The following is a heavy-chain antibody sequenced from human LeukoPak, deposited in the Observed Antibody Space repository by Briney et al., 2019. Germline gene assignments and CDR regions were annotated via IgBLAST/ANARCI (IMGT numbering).Heavy chain of an antibody. CDR3: ARPDTQYYYDVSGYYW. Sequence: SVKVSCKASGGTFSSYAISWVRQAPGQGLEWMGGIIPIFGTTNYAQKFQGRVTITADESTSTAYMELSSLRSEDTAVYYCARPDTQYYYDVSGYYWWGQGTLVTVSS. CDR2: IIPIFGTT. CDR1: GGTFSSYA. D-gene: IGHD3-22*01. V-gene: IGHV1-69*13. J-gene: IGHJ4*02.